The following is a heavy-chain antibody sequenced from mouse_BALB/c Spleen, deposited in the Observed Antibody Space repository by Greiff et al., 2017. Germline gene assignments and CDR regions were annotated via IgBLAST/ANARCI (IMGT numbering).Heavy chain of an antibody. D-gene: IGHD2-4*01. CDR3: ARGGTMITYYYAMDY. Sequence: EVQVVESGAELVKPGASVKLSCTASGFNIKDTYMHWVKQRPEQGLEWIGRIDPANGNTKYDPKFQGKATITADTSSNTAYLQLSSLTSEDTAVYYCARGGTMITYYYAMDYWGQGTSVTVSS. J-gene: IGHJ4*01. V-gene: IGHV14-3*02. CDR1: GFNIKDTY. CDR2: IDPANGNT.